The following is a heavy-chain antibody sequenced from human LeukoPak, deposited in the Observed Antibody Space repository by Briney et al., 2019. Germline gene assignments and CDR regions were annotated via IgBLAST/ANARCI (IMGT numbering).Heavy chain of an antibody. Sequence: GGSLRLSCAASGFTFSSYAMSWVRQAPGKGLEWVSAISDSGYSTYYADSVKGRFTISRDNLKNTLYLQMNSLRAEDTAVYYCAKVLGHDSSGCYYYGLDVWGQGTTVTVSS. J-gene: IGHJ6*02. CDR1: GFTFSSYA. D-gene: IGHD3-22*01. CDR3: AKVLGHDSSGCYYYGLDV. CDR2: ISDSGYST. V-gene: IGHV3-23*01.